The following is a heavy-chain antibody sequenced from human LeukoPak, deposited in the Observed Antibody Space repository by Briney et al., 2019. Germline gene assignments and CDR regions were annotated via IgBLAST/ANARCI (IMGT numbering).Heavy chain of an antibody. Sequence: ASVKVSCKASGCTFTNSYMNWVRQAPGQGLEWMGIINPSGGSTNYALKFQGRVTMTRDMSTSTVYMELRSLRSEDTAVYYCARDNSVGETAWWFDPWGQGTLVTVSS. J-gene: IGHJ5*02. CDR2: INPSGGST. CDR3: ARDNSVGETAWWFDP. D-gene: IGHD1-26*01. V-gene: IGHV1-46*01. CDR1: GCTFTNSY.